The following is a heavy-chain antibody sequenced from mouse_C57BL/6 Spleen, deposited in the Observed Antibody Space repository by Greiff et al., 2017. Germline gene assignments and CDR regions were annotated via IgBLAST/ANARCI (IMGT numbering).Heavy chain of an antibody. V-gene: IGHV5-12*01. J-gene: IGHJ1*03. D-gene: IGHD2-3*01. CDR1: GFTFSDYY. CDR3: ARRVYDGYPWYFDV. CDR2: ISNGGGST. Sequence: EVMLVESGGGLVQPGGSLKLSCAASGFTFSDYYMYWVRQTPEKRLAWVAYISNGGGSTYYPDTVKGRFTISRDNAKNTLYLQMSRLKSEDTAMYYCARRVYDGYPWYFDVWGTGTTVTVSS.